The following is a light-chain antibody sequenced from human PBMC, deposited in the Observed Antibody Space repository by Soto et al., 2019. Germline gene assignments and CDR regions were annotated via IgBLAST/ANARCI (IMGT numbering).Light chain of an antibody. CDR3: HQYSSSPRT. J-gene: IGKJ1*01. CDR2: GES. CDR1: QSVTNSQ. V-gene: IGKV3-20*01. Sequence: IVLTQSPGTLSLSPGERATLSCRASQSVTNSQLAWYQQKPGQAPRLLVYGESGRATGIPDRFIGSGSGTEFTLTVSRLEPEDFAVYYCHQYSSSPRTFGQGTKVEI.